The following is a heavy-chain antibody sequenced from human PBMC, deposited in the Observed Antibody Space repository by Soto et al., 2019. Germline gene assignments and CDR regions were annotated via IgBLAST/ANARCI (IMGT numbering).Heavy chain of an antibody. V-gene: IGHV3-23*01. Sequence: EVQLLDSGGGLVQPGGSLRLSCVASGLTFSRYIMTWVRQAPGKGLEWVSTINSNGGSTYYADSVKGRFTISRDNSKTSLYLQMNGLRAEDTAVYFCARVPDLDYCSRTSCLYYFDYWGQGALVTVSS. J-gene: IGHJ4*02. D-gene: IGHD2-2*01. CDR3: ARVPDLDYCSRTSCLYYFDY. CDR2: INSNGGST. CDR1: GLTFSRYI.